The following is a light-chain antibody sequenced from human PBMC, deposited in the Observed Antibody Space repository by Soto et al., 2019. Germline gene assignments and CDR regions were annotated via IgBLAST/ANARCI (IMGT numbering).Light chain of an antibody. Sequence: DIQMTQSPSSLSASVGDRVTITCGASQSIDNYLSWYQQIPGKAPKLLIYAASNLQRGVPSRFSGSGSGTEFTLTISNLQPDDFAVYYCQQCFSLPPTFGHGTKVDI. CDR2: AAS. V-gene: IGKV1-39*01. J-gene: IGKJ1*01. CDR1: QSIDNY. CDR3: QQCFSLPPT.